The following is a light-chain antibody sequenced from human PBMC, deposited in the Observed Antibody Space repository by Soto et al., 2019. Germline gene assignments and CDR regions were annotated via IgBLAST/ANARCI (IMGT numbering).Light chain of an antibody. Sequence: PPSVSAAPGQKVTISCSGSSSNIGGNSVSWYQQLPGTAPKLLIYDDNKRPSGIPDRFSGSESGTSATLGITGFQTGDEADYYCGSWDSSLSAYVFGTGTKVTVL. V-gene: IGLV1-51*01. CDR3: GSWDSSLSAYV. CDR2: DDN. J-gene: IGLJ1*01. CDR1: SSNIGGNS.